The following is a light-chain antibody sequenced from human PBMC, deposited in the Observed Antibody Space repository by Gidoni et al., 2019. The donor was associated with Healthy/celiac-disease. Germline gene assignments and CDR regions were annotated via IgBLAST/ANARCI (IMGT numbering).Light chain of an antibody. CDR2: AAS. CDR1: QGISSY. Sequence: DIRLTQSPSFLSASVGDRVTITCRASQGISSYLAWYQQKPGKAPKLLIYAASTLQSGVPSRFRGSGSGTEFTLTISSLQPEDFATYYCQQPYTFXQXTKLEIK. J-gene: IGKJ2*01. CDR3: QQPYT. V-gene: IGKV1-9*01.